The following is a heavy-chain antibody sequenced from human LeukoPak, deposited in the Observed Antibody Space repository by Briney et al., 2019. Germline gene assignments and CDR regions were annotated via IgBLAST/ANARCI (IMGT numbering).Heavy chain of an antibody. CDR3: AKDSSGYSYGSTSWFDP. CDR2: ISGSGGST. V-gene: IGHV3-23*01. D-gene: IGHD5-18*01. CDR1: GFTFSSYA. Sequence: GGSLRLSCAASGFTFSSYAMSWVRQAPGKGLEWVSAISGSGGSTYYADSVKGRFTISRDNSKNTLYLQMNSLRAEDTAVYYCAKDSSGYSYGSTSWFDPWGQGTLVTVSS. J-gene: IGHJ5*02.